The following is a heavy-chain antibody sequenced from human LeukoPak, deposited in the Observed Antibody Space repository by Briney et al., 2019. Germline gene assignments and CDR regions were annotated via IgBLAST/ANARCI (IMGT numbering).Heavy chain of an antibody. CDR1: GYTLTELS. CDR3: ARDMSEAAELFDY. Sequence: ASVKVSCKVSGYTLTELSMHWVRQAPGKGLEWMGGFDPEDGETIYAQKLQGRVTMTTDTSTSTAYMELRSLRSDDTAVYYCARDMSEAAELFDYWGQGTLVTVSS. J-gene: IGHJ4*02. D-gene: IGHD2-15*01. CDR2: FDPEDGET. V-gene: IGHV1-24*01.